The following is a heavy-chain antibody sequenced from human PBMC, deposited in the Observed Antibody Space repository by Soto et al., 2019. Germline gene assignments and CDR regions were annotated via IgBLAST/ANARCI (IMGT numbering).Heavy chain of an antibody. V-gene: IGHV5-51*01. CDR1: GFSFSNYW. CDR3: AKHEGYCSSTTCSNFDY. D-gene: IGHD2-2*01. CDR2: IYPGDSDT. J-gene: IGHJ4*02. Sequence: XESLTISRKASGFSFSNYWIGWVRQMPGKGLEWMGIIYPGDSDTSYSPSFQGQVTISADKSINTAYLQWSSLKASDTAMYYCAKHEGYCSSTTCSNFDYWGQGTLVTVSS.